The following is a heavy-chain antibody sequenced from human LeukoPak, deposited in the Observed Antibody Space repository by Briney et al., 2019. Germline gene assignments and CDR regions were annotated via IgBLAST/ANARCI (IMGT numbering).Heavy chain of an antibody. D-gene: IGHD7-27*01. Sequence: GGSLRLSCAASGFTFSFYAMHWVRQAPGKGLEWVANIKQDGSEKYYVDSVKGRFTISRDNAKNSLYLQMNSLRAEDTAVYYCAKNWGSLDYWGQGTLVTVSS. V-gene: IGHV3-7*01. CDR3: AKNWGSLDY. J-gene: IGHJ4*02. CDR1: GFTFSFYA. CDR2: IKQDGSEK.